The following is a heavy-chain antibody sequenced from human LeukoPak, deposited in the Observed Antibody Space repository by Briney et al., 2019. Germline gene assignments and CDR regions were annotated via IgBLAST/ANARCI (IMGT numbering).Heavy chain of an antibody. CDR3: ARYHSSGWDFDY. D-gene: IGHD6-19*01. Sequence: GGSLRLSCAASGLTFSSYWMSWVRQAPGKGLEWVANIKQDGSEIYYVDSVKGRFTISRDNAKNSLYLRMNSLRAEDTAVYYCARYHSSGWDFDYWGQGTLVTVSS. CDR2: IKQDGSEI. J-gene: IGHJ4*02. CDR1: GLTFSSYW. V-gene: IGHV3-7*01.